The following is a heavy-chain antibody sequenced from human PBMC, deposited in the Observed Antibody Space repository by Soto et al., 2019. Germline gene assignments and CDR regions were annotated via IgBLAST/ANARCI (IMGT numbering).Heavy chain of an antibody. Sequence: ASVKVSCKASGYTFTSYGISWVRQAPGQGLEWMGWISAYNGNTNYAQKLQGRVTMTTDTSTSTAYMELRSLRSDDTAVYYCARDRRSYYDFWSGYNNWFDPWGQGTLVTSPQ. CDR2: ISAYNGNT. V-gene: IGHV1-18*01. J-gene: IGHJ5*02. D-gene: IGHD3-3*01. CDR1: GYTFTSYG. CDR3: ARDRRSYYDFWSGYNNWFDP.